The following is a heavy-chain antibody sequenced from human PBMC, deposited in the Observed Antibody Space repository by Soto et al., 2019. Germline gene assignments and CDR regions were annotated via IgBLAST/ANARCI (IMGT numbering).Heavy chain of an antibody. J-gene: IGHJ6*02. CDR1: GGTFSTSA. Sequence: QVQLVQSGAEVKKPGSSVKVSCKASGGTFSTSAISWVRQAPGQGLEWVGGIMPVFPTPDYAQNFQGRVTIPADESTTTAYLELTSLRADDTAVYFCARDKDRLQLGGNYYYILDVWGQGTAITVAS. CDR2: IMPVFPTP. V-gene: IGHV1-69*12. D-gene: IGHD1-1*01. CDR3: ARDKDRLQLGGNYYYILDV.